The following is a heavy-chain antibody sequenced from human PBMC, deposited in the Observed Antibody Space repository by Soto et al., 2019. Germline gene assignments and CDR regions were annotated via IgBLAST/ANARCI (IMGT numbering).Heavy chain of an antibody. CDR2: INPNSGGT. CDR3: ARGASTYCSGGSCWYYFDY. Sequence: GASVKVSCKASGYTFTGYYMHWVRQAPGQGLEWMGWINPNSGGTNYAQKFQGWVTMTRDTSISTAYMELSRPRSDDTAVYYCARGASTYCSGGSCWYYFDYWGQGTLVTVSS. CDR1: GYTFTGYY. D-gene: IGHD2-15*01. V-gene: IGHV1-2*04. J-gene: IGHJ4*02.